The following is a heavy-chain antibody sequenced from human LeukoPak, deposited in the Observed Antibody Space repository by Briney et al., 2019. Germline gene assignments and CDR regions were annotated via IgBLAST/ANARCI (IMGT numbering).Heavy chain of an antibody. J-gene: IGHJ4*02. CDR1: GFTFSDYT. D-gene: IGHD3-22*01. Sequence: GGSLRLSCAASGFTFSDYTMTWVRQAPGKGLEWVASISSDSSYIDYADSVKGRFTISRDNSKNTLYLQMNSLRAEDTAVYYCVRDWGYDSSGYWQKYFDSWGQGTLVTVSS. CDR3: VRDWGYDSSGYWQKYFDS. CDR2: ISSDSSYI. V-gene: IGHV3-21*01.